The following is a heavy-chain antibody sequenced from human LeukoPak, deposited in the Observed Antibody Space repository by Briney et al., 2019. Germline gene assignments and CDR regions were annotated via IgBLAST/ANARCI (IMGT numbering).Heavy chain of an antibody. CDR2: IYYSGST. D-gene: IGHD6-13*01. CDR3: ARARFIAAAGTIDAFDI. V-gene: IGHV4-59*01. Sequence: SETLSLTCTVSGGSISSYYWSWIRQPPGKGLEWIGYIYYSGSTNYNPSLKSRVTISVDTSKNQFSLKLSSVTAADTAVYYCARARFIAAAGTIDAFDIWGQGTMVTVSS. CDR1: GGSISSYY. J-gene: IGHJ3*02.